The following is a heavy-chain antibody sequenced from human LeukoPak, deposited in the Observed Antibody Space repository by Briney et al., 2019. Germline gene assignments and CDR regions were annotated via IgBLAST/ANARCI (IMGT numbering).Heavy chain of an antibody. D-gene: IGHD2-2*01. CDR1: GYSFTSYW. V-gene: IGHV5-51*01. J-gene: IGHJ4*02. CDR3: ASGTGSSSWYAFDY. CDR2: IYPADSDT. Sequence: GESLKISCKGSGYSFTSYWIGWVRQMPGKGLEWMGIIYPADSDTRYGPSFQGQVIISADKSISTAYLQWNSLKASDTAMYYCASGTGSSSWYAFDYWGQGTLVTVSS.